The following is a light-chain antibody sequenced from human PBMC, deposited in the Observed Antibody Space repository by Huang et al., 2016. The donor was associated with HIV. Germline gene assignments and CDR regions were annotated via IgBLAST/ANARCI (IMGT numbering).Light chain of an antibody. CDR2: GAS. V-gene: IGKV1-39*01. CDR1: QNINSY. Sequence: DIQMTQSPSSLSASVGDRVTITCRASQNINSYLNWYQKKPGKAPNVLIYGASILQSVVPARFSGSGSGTDFTLTISSLQPDDFATYYCQQSDNIPPTFGQGTRV. J-gene: IGKJ1*01. CDR3: QQSDNIPPT.